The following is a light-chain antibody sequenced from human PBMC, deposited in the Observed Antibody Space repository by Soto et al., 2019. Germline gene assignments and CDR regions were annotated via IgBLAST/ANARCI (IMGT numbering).Light chain of an antibody. J-gene: IGLJ1*01. CDR2: EVS. Sequence: QSVLTQPACVSGSPGQSITISCTGSRSDIGGYKYVSWYQQHPGKAPKLLIYEVSVRPSGITDRFSGSKSGITASLTISGLQSEDEAVYYCSSYTSSSSLYVFGSGTKVTVL. CDR3: SSYTSSSSLYV. V-gene: IGLV2-14*01. CDR1: RSDIGGYKY.